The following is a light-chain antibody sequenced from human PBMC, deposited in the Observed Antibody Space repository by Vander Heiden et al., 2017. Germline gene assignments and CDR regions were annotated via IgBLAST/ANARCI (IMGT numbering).Light chain of an antibody. J-gene: IGLJ1*01. CDR2: STS. Sequence: QTVVPQEPSLTVSPGGTVTLTCASSTGAVTSGYYPNWFQQKPGQALRALIYSTSNTHSWTPARFSGSLRGGKAALTLSGVQPEDEDEYYCLLYYGGAYVFGTGTKVTVL. V-gene: IGLV7-43*01. CDR3: LLYYGGAYV. CDR1: TGAVTSGYY.